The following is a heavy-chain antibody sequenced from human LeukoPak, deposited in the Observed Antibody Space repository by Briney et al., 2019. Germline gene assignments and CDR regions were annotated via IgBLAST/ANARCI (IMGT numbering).Heavy chain of an antibody. Sequence: ASVKVSCKASGYTFTSYHMHWVRQAPGQGLEWMGIINPSGGSTSYAQKFQGRVTMTRDTSTSTVYMELSSLRSEDTAVYYCARVESSGWLVDYWGQGTLVTVSS. J-gene: IGHJ4*02. D-gene: IGHD6-19*01. CDR1: GYTFTSYH. CDR3: ARVESSGWLVDY. V-gene: IGHV1-46*01. CDR2: INPSGGST.